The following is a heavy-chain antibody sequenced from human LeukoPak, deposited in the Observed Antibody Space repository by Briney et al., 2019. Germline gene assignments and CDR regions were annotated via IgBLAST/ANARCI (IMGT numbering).Heavy chain of an antibody. CDR1: GYTFTSYG. Sequence: GASVKVSRKASGYTFTSYGISWVRQAPGQGLEWMGWISAYNGNTNYAQKLQGRVTMTTDTSTSTAYMELRSLRSDDTAVYYCARSSYDSSGYSGSKHFDYWGQGTLVTVSS. J-gene: IGHJ4*02. V-gene: IGHV1-18*01. CDR3: ARSSYDSSGYSGSKHFDY. CDR2: ISAYNGNT. D-gene: IGHD3-22*01.